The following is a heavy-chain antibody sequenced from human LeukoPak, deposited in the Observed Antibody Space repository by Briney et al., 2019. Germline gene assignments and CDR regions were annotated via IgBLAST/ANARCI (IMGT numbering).Heavy chain of an antibody. J-gene: IGHJ4*02. CDR2: IYYSGST. V-gene: IGHV4-59*01. Sequence: SETLSLTCTVSGGSISSYYWSWIRQAPGKGLEWIGYIYYSGSTNYNPSLRSRVSISVDTSKNQFSLKLSSVTAADTAVYYCARGCYYNSSGNYRYLDYWGQGTLVTVSS. CDR3: ARGCYYNSSGNYRYLDY. CDR1: GGSISSYY. D-gene: IGHD3-22*01.